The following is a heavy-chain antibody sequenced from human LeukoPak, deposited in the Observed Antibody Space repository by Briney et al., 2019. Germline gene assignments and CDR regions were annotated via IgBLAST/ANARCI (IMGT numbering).Heavy chain of an antibody. V-gene: IGHV4-39*01. CDR2: IYYSGST. CDR1: GGSISSSSYY. D-gene: IGHD3-3*01. J-gene: IGHJ2*01. Sequence: SETLSLTCTVSGGSISSSSYYWGWIRQPPGKGLEWIGSIYYSGSTYYNPSLKSRVTISVDPSKNQFSLKLSSVTAADTAVYYCARQPRITIFGVVPGSYWYFDLWGRGTLVTVSS. CDR3: ARQPRITIFGVVPGSYWYFDL.